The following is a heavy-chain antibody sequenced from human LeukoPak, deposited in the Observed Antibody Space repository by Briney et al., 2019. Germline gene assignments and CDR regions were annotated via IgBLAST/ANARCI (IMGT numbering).Heavy chain of an antibody. CDR1: GYTFTSYG. D-gene: IGHD3-16*02. CDR3: ARDPRRDYVWGSYRLPFDY. Sequence: ASVKVSCKASGYTFTSYGISWVRQAPGQGLEWMGWISAYNGNTNYAQKLQGRVTMTTDTSTSTAYIELRSLRSDDTAVYYCARDPRRDYVWGSYRLPFDYWGQGTLVTVSS. CDR2: ISAYNGNT. J-gene: IGHJ4*02. V-gene: IGHV1-18*01.